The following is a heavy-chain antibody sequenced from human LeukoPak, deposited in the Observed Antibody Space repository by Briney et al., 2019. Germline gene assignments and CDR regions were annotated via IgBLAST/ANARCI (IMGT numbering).Heavy chain of an antibody. Sequence: SETLSLTCAVYGGSFSGYYWSWIRQPPGKGLEWIGEINHSGSTNYNPSLKSRVTISVGTSKNQFSLKLSSVTAADTAVYYCARDRGYCSSTSCYGDCMDVGGKGTSVTVSS. D-gene: IGHD2-2*01. V-gene: IGHV4-34*01. CDR2: INHSGST. CDR1: GGSFSGYY. J-gene: IGHJ6*03. CDR3: ARDRGYCSSTSCYGDCMDV.